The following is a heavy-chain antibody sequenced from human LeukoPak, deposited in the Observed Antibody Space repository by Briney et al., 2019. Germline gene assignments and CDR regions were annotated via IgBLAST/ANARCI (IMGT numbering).Heavy chain of an antibody. D-gene: IGHD3-9*01. CDR1: GGSFSGYY. Sequence: SETLSLTCAVYGGSFSGYYWSWIRQPPGKGLEWIGEINHSGSTNYNPSLKSRVTISVDTSKNQFSLKLSSVTAADTAVYYCARYRYFDYYMDVWGKGTTVTVSS. V-gene: IGHV4-34*01. CDR2: INHSGST. J-gene: IGHJ6*03. CDR3: ARYRYFDYYMDV.